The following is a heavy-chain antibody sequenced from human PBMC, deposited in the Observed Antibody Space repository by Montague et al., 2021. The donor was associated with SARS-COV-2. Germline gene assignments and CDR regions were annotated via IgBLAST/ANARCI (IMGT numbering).Heavy chain of an antibody. CDR3: VRKNYYGSGSFSTFDY. J-gene: IGHJ4*02. V-gene: IGHV3-23*01. D-gene: IGHD3-10*01. CDR1: GYPFINYA. CDR2: ISGSGGNT. Sequence: SLRLSCAASGYPFINYAMGWVRQAPGKGLEWVSVISGSGGNTYFADSVRGRFTISRDNSKNTLYLQMNSPRAEDPAVYYCVRKNYYGSGSFSTFDYWGQGTLVTVSS.